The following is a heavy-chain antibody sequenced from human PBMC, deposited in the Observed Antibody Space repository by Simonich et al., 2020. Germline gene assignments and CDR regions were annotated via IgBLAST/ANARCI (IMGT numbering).Heavy chain of an antibody. CDR3: AREQARGGAFDI. D-gene: IGHD3-16*01. J-gene: IGHJ3*02. V-gene: IGHV3-21*01. Sequence: EVQLVESGGGLVKPGGSLRLSCAASGFTFSSYSMNWVRQAPGKGLEGDSSISSSSSYIYYADSVKGRFTISRDNAKNSLYLQMNSLRAEDTAVYYCAREQARGGAFDIWGQGTMVTVSS. CDR2: ISSSSSYI. CDR1: GFTFSSYS.